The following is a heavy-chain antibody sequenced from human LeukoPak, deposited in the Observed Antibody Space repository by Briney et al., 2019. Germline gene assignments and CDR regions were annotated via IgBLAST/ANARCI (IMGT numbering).Heavy chain of an antibody. CDR1: GGTFSSYA. D-gene: IGHD6-13*01. Sequence: SVKVSCKASGGTFSSYAISWVRQAPGQGLEWMGGIIPIFGTANYAQKFQGRVTITTDESTSTAYMELSSLRSEDTAVYYCARDSNNSSSWYHFQHWGQGTLVTVSS. V-gene: IGHV1-69*05. J-gene: IGHJ1*01. CDR3: ARDSNNSSSWYHFQH. CDR2: IIPIFGTA.